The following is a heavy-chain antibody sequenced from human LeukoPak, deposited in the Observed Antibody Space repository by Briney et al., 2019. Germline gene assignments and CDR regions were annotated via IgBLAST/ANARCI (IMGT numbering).Heavy chain of an antibody. J-gene: IGHJ4*02. CDR1: GYTFTSHG. Sequence: ASVKVSCKASGYTFTSHGITWVRQAPGQGLEWMGWISTYNVNTNYAQKLQGRVTMTTDTSTSTAYMELRSLRSDDTAVYYCARAVAGTWGTNDYWGQGTLVTVSS. V-gene: IGHV1-18*04. CDR3: ARAVAGTWGTNDY. CDR2: ISTYNVNT. D-gene: IGHD6-19*01.